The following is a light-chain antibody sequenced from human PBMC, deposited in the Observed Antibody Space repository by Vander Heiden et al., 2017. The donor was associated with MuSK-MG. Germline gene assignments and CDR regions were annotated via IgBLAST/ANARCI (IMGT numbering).Light chain of an antibody. CDR2: GAS. Sequence: DIVLTQSPGTLSLCPRERATLSCRTSQSVSSSYLAWYKQKPGQAPRLLIYGASTRAKGIKDRFSGIGDGTDVSLTSTGREPEDLVVYYCQHENREHPSNTFGHGTIVDIK. CDR3: QHENREHPSNT. J-gene: IGKJ3*01. CDR1: QSVSSSY. V-gene: IGKV3-20*01.